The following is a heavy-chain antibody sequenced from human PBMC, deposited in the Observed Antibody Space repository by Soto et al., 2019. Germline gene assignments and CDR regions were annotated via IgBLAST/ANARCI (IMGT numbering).Heavy chain of an antibody. D-gene: IGHD3-3*01. CDR2: IIPIFGTA. V-gene: IGHV1-69*13. Sequence: GASVKVSCKASGGTFSSYAISWVRQAPGQGLEWMGGIIPIFGTANYAQKFQGRVTITADESTSTAYMELSSLRSEDTAVYYCARDLGDFWSGYWTLGYYGMDVWGQGTTVTVSS. J-gene: IGHJ6*02. CDR1: GGTFSSYA. CDR3: ARDLGDFWSGYWTLGYYGMDV.